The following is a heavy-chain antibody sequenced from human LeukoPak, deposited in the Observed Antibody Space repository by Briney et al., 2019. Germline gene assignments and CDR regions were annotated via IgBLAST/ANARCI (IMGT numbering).Heavy chain of an antibody. V-gene: IGHV3-30-3*01. CDR3: ARVSERLLPSFKWFDP. Sequence: GALRLSCAASEFTFSIYAMHWVRQAPGKGLEWVAVISYDGSNKYYADSVKGRFTISRDNSKNTLYLQMNSLRPEDTALYYCARVSERLLPSFKWFDPWGQGTLVTVSS. J-gene: IGHJ5*02. CDR2: ISYDGSNK. CDR1: EFTFSIYA. D-gene: IGHD2-21*02.